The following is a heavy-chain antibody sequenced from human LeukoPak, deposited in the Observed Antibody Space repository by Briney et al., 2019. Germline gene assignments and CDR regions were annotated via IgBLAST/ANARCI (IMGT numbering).Heavy chain of an antibody. V-gene: IGHV4-39*01. J-gene: IGHJ4*02. CDR1: GGSISSSSYY. CDR2: IYYSGDT. Sequence: KPSETLSLTCTVSGGSISSSSYYWGWIRQPPGKGLEWIGSIYYSGDTYYNPSLKSRVTISVDTSKNLFSLKLSSVTAADTAVYYCARLTYYYDSSGFSGHFDYWGQGTLVTVSS. D-gene: IGHD3-22*01. CDR3: ARLTYYYDSSGFSGHFDY.